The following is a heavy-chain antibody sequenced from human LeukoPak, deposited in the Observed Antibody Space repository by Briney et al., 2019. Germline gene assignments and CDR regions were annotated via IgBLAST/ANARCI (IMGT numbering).Heavy chain of an antibody. CDR3: ARGLGWKVTPMGLFYMDV. V-gene: IGHV4-34*01. CDR1: GGSFSGND. D-gene: IGHD6-19*01. CDR2: INYGGDT. J-gene: IGHJ6*03. Sequence: SETLSLTCGVDGGSFSGNDWSWVRQPPGKGLEWIGEINYGGDTNYNPSLKSRVTISVDTSKNQFSLKVRSVTAADTAVYCCARGLGWKVTPMGLFYMDVWGEGATVTVSS.